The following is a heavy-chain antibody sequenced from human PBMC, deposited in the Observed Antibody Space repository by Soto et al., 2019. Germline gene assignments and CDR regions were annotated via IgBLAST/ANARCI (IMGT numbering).Heavy chain of an antibody. CDR2: ISGSGGST. CDR1: GFTFSNYG. D-gene: IGHD3-3*01. V-gene: IGHV3-23*01. Sequence: GGSLRLSCAASGFTFSNYGMSWVRQAPGKGLEWVSVISGSGGSTYYADSVKGRFTLSRDNSKNTLYLQMNSLRAEDTAVYYCARDSQDYDFWSGYYTSIDYWGQGTLVTVSS. J-gene: IGHJ4*02. CDR3: ARDSQDYDFWSGYYTSIDY.